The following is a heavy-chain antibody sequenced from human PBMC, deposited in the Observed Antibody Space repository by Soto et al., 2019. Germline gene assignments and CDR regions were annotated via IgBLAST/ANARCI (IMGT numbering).Heavy chain of an antibody. CDR1: GGSFSGYY. J-gene: IGHJ6*02. V-gene: IGHV4-34*01. D-gene: IGHD3-10*01. CDR3: ARTASTYYYAKGGTDV. CDR2: INHSGST. Sequence: QVQLQQWGAGLLKPSETLSLTCAVYGGSFSGYYWSWIRQPPGKGLEWIGEINHSGSTNYNPSLKSRVTISVDTSKNQFSLNLSYVTAADTAVYYCARTASTYYYAKGGTDVWGQGTTVTVSS.